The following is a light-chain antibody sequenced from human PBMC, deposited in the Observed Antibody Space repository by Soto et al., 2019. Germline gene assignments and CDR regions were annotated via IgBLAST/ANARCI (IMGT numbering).Light chain of an antibody. Sequence: QSALTQPASVSGSPGQSITISCTGTSSDVGSYNYVSWYQQHPDKAPKLMIYEVSNRPSGVSNRFSGSKSGNTASLTISGLQAEDEADYYCSSYTVSSIDWVFGRGTKLTVL. CDR3: SSYTVSSIDWV. CDR1: SSDVGSYNY. CDR2: EVS. J-gene: IGLJ3*02. V-gene: IGLV2-14*01.